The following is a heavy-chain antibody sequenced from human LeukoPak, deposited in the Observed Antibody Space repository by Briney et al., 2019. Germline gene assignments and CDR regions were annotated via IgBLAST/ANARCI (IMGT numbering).Heavy chain of an antibody. Sequence: SVKVSCKASGGTLSIYAISWVRQAPGQGLAWRVGIIPILGTAKYAQKLQGRVTITADDSTSTAHMELSSLRSEDTAVYYFSRSFPRTKDWFEPWGQGTLVTVSS. CDR2: IIPILGTA. V-gene: IGHV1-69*13. J-gene: IGHJ5*02. CDR1: GGTLSIYA. CDR3: SRSFPRTKDWFEP.